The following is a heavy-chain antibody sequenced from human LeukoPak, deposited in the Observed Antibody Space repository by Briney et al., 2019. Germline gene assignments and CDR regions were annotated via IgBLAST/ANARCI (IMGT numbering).Heavy chain of an antibody. CDR1: GFTFSSYS. D-gene: IGHD4-17*01. CDR3: AREPDYGDYDY. CDR2: ISSSSSTI. Sequence: PGGSLRLSCAASGFTFSSYSMNWVRQAPGKGLEWVSYISSSSSTIYYADSVKGRFTISRDNAKNSLYLQMNSLRAEDTAVYYCAREPDYGDYDYWGQGTLVTVSS. V-gene: IGHV3-48*04. J-gene: IGHJ4*02.